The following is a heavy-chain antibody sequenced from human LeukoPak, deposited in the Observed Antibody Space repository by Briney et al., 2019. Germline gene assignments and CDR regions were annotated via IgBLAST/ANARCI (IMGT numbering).Heavy chain of an antibody. Sequence: GGSLRLSCAASGFTFSSYGMHWVRQAPGKGLEWVAVIWYDGSNKYYADSVKGRFTISRDNSKNMLYLQMNSLRAEDTAVYYCAKPYYYGSRSYMDYWGQGTLVTVSS. CDR1: GFTFSSYG. V-gene: IGHV3-30*02. CDR3: AKPYYYGSRSYMDY. CDR2: IWYDGSNK. J-gene: IGHJ4*02. D-gene: IGHD3-10*01.